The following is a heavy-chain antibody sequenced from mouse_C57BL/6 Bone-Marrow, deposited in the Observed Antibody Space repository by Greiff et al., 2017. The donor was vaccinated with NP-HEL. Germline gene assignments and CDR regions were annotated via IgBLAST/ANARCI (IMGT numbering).Heavy chain of an antibody. CDR3: ADYGSSYNAMDY. V-gene: IGHV2-5*01. D-gene: IGHD1-1*01. CDR2: IWRGGST. J-gene: IGHJ4*01. Sequence: QVQLQQSGPDLVQPSQSLSITCTVSGFSFTSYGVHWVRQSPGKGLEWLGVIWRGGSTDYNAAFLSRLSITKVNSKCQVFFKMNSLQADDTAIYYCADYGSSYNAMDYWGQGTSVTVSS. CDR1: GFSFTSYG.